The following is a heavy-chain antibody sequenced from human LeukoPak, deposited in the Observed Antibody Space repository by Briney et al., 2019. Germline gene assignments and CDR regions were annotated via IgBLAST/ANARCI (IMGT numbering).Heavy chain of an antibody. V-gene: IGHV3-33*01. Sequence: PGGSLRLSCAAYGFTFNTYGMNWVRQAPGKGLEWVAVIWYDGSIKFYPDSVKGRFTASRDNSKDTLYLEMNSLRAEDTAVHYCARIWTTDVVAPGDYWGQGTLVTVSS. CDR3: ARIWTTDVVAPGDY. CDR1: GFTFNTYG. D-gene: IGHD5-12*01. CDR2: IWYDGSIK. J-gene: IGHJ4*02.